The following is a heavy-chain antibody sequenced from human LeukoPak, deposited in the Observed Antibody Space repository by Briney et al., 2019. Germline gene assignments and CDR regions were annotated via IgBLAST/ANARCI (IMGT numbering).Heavy chain of an antibody. Sequence: GGSLRLSCAASGFTFSDYYMSWIRQAPGKGLEWVSYISSSGGTIYYADSVKGRFTISRDNVKNSLYLQMNSLRDEDTAVYYCARGGAVAGNNYFDYWGQGTLVTVPT. CDR2: ISSSGGTI. CDR3: ARGGAVAGNNYFDY. J-gene: IGHJ4*02. V-gene: IGHV3-11*04. CDR1: GFTFSDYY. D-gene: IGHD6-19*01.